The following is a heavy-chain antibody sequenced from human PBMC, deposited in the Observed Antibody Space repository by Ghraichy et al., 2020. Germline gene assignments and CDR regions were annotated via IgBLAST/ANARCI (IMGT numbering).Heavy chain of an antibody. CDR1: GGSISSYY. J-gene: IGHJ4*02. D-gene: IGHD3-10*02. V-gene: IGHV4-59*08. Sequence: SETLSLTCTVSGGSISSYYWSWIRRPPGKGLEWIGYIYYSGSTNYNPSLKSRVTISVDTSKNRFSLKLSSVTAADTAVYYCAASWSGYHRPFDYWGQGTLVTVSS. CDR2: IYYSGST. CDR3: AASWSGYHRPFDY.